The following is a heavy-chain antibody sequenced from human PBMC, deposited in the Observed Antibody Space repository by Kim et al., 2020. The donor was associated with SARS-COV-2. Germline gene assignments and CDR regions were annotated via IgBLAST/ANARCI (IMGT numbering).Heavy chain of an antibody. CDR2: FDPEDGET. D-gene: IGHD1-26*01. V-gene: IGHV1-24*01. J-gene: IGHJ3*02. CDR1: GYTLTELS. Sequence: ASVKVSCKVSGYTLTELSMHWVRQAPGKGLEWMGGFDPEDGETIYAQKFQGRVTMTEDTSTDTAYMELSSLRSEDTAVYYCATAQYSGSYWGRGDAFDIWGQGTMVTVSS. CDR3: ATAQYSGSYWGRGDAFDI.